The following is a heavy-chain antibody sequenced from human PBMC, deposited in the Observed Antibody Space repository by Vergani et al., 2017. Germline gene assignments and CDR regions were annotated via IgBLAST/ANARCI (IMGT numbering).Heavy chain of an antibody. Sequence: QVQLVESGGGVVQPGRSLRLSCAASGFTFSSYAMHWVRQAPGKGLEWVAVISYDGSNKYYADSVKGRFTISRDNSKTTLYLQMNSLRVEDTAVYYCGRGSDNYNWGQGTLVTVSS. J-gene: IGHJ4*02. V-gene: IGHV3-30-3*01. CDR3: GRGSDNYN. D-gene: IGHD5-24*01. CDR2: ISYDGSNK. CDR1: GFTFSSYA.